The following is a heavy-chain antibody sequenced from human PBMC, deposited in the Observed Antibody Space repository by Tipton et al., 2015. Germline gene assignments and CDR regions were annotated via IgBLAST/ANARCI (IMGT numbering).Heavy chain of an antibody. CDR1: GFTFTDYY. Sequence: GSLRLSCAASGFTFTDYYMAWIRQAPGKGLEWVSYIDSRGNTIHYTNSVRGRFTISRDNARKSLYLEMNSLRDEDTALYYCARGTFDIWGQGTMVTVSS. CDR2: IDSRGNTI. J-gene: IGHJ3*02. CDR3: ARGTFDI. V-gene: IGHV3-11*04.